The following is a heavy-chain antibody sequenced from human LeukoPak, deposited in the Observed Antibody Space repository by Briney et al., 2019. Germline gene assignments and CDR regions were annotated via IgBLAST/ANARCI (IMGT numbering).Heavy chain of an antibody. D-gene: IGHD6-13*01. Sequence: SETLSLTCAVYGGSFSGYYWSWIRQPPGKGLEWIGEINHSGSTNYNPSLKSQVTISVDTSKNQFSLKLSSVTAADTAVYYCARHKVTPYLYSSSCFDYWGQGTLVTVSS. V-gene: IGHV4-34*01. CDR2: INHSGST. J-gene: IGHJ4*02. CDR3: ARHKVTPYLYSSSCFDY. CDR1: GGSFSGYY.